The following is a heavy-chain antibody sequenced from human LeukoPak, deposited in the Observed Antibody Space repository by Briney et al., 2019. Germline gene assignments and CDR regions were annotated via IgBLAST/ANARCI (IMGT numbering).Heavy chain of an antibody. CDR1: GYTFTGYY. D-gene: IGHD2-2*01. J-gene: IGHJ4*02. CDR2: INPNSGGT. V-gene: IGHV1-2*02. CDR3: ARDDDIVVVPAAIGY. Sequence: ASVKFSCKASGYTFTGYYMHWVRQAPGQGLEWMGWINPNSGGTNYAQKFQGRVTMTRDTSISTAYMELSRLRSDDTAVYYCARDDDIVVVPAAIGYWGQGTLVTVSS.